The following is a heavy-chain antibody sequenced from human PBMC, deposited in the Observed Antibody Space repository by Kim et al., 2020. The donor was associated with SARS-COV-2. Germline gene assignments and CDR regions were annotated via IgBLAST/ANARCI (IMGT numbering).Heavy chain of an antibody. Sequence: TPSLKSRVPISVDTSKNQFSLKLSSVTAADTAVYYFARRQSYSSDNWFDPWGQGTLVTVSS. CDR3: ARRQSYSSDNWFDP. J-gene: IGHJ5*02. V-gene: IGHV4-39*01. D-gene: IGHD6-25*01.